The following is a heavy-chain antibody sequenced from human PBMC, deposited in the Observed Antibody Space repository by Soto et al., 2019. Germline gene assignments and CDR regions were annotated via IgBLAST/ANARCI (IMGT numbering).Heavy chain of an antibody. CDR3: ARVLPYYFDY. CDR1: GFTFSGYW. J-gene: IGHJ4*02. V-gene: IGHV3-7*01. Sequence: GGSLRLSCEGSGFTFSGYWMSWVRQAPGKGLEWVATIKQDGSDKNCVDSVKGRFTISRDNAKNSLYLQMNSLRAEDTAVYYCARVLPYYFDYWGQGTVVTV. CDR2: IKQDGSDK.